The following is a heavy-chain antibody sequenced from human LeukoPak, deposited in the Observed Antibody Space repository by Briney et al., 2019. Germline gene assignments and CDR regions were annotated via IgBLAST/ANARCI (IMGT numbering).Heavy chain of an antibody. V-gene: IGHV1-2*06. CDR3: AKARVSGSASSDY. Sequence: ASVKVSCKASGYTFTGYYMHWVRQAPGQGPEWMGQINPNSGDTDYAQNFQGRVTMTRDTSITTAYMELSRLRYDDTAVYYCAKARVSGSASSDYWGQGTLVTVSS. CDR1: GYTFTGYY. J-gene: IGHJ4*02. D-gene: IGHD6-13*01. CDR2: INPNSGDT.